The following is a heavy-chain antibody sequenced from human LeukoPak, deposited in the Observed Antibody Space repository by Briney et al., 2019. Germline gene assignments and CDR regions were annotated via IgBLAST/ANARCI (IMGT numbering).Heavy chain of an antibody. CDR1: GVTVSSNY. V-gene: IGHV3-66*01. Sequence: GGSLRLSCAASGVTVSSNYMNWVRQAPGKGLEWVSIIYSGGNTYYADSVKGRFTISRDNAKHTLYLQMNSLRAEDTAVYYCARKPDYYGADYWGQGTLVTVSS. CDR2: IYSGGNT. D-gene: IGHD3-10*01. J-gene: IGHJ4*02. CDR3: ARKPDYYGADY.